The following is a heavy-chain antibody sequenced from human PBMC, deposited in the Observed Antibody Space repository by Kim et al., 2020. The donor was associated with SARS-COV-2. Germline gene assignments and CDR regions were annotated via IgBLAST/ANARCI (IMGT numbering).Heavy chain of an antibody. CDR1: GFTFSSYA. CDR3: AKAQTPDFTMIVVVITGGYFDY. J-gene: IGHJ4*02. CDR2: ISGSGGST. V-gene: IGHV3-23*01. D-gene: IGHD3-22*01. Sequence: GGSLRLSCAASGFTFSSYAMSWVRQAPGKGLEWVSAISGSGGSTYYADSVKGRFTISRDNSKNTLYLQMNSLRAEDTAVYYCAKAQTPDFTMIVVVITGGYFDYWGQGTLVTVSS.